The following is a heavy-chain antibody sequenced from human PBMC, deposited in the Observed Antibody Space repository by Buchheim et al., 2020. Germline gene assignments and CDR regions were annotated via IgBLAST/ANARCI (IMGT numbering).Heavy chain of an antibody. CDR2: LNWNSNSR. D-gene: IGHD6-19*01. Sequence: EVQLVESGGGLIHPGGSLRLSCAASGFTFDDHAMHWVRQAPGKALEWVSGLNWNSNSRGYASSVKGRFTISRDNPKNALYPQMTSLRPEDTAVYYCARDMSSGWTVNFDSWGQG. CDR1: GFTFDDHA. V-gene: IGHV3-9*01. CDR3: ARDMSSGWTVNFDS. J-gene: IGHJ4*02.